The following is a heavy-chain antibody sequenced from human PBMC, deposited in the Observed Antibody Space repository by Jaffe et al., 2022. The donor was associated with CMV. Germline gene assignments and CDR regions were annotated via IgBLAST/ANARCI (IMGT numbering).Heavy chain of an antibody. D-gene: IGHD2-15*01. Sequence: EVQLVESGGGLVQPGGSLRLSCAASGFTFSSYWMSWVRQAPGKGLEWVANIKQDGSEKYYVDSVKGRFTISRDNAKNSLYLQMNSLRAEDTAVYYCARDCGGGSCYTPGYYYYMDVWGKGTTVTVSS. J-gene: IGHJ6*03. CDR3: ARDCGGGSCYTPGYYYYMDV. CDR1: GFTFSSYW. V-gene: IGHV3-7*03. CDR2: IKQDGSEK.